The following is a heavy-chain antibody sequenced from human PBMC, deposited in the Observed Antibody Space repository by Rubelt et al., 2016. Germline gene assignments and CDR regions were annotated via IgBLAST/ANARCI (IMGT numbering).Heavy chain of an antibody. V-gene: IGHV4-59*08. Sequence: QVQLQESGPGLVRPSETLSLTCTVSGGSISSYYWSWIRQPPGKRLEWIGYIYYSGGTNSHPSLNSRVTIPADTSKNQFSLELSVVTAADTAVYYCARHQLYDILAGLYGMDVWGQGTTVTVSS. CDR3: ARHQLYDILAGLYGMDV. D-gene: IGHD3-9*01. J-gene: IGHJ6*02. CDR1: GGSISSYY. CDR2: IYYSGGT.